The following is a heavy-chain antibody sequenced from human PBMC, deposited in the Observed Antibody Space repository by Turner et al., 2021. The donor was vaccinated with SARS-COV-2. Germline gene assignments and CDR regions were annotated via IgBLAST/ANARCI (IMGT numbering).Heavy chain of an antibody. D-gene: IGHD3-22*01. J-gene: IGHJ3*01. V-gene: IGHV4-39*01. CDR3: GTLGVLMIVVVPEAFDV. CDR1: VGSITSSGYY. Sequence: LHLQESGPGLVKPSETLSLTCTVSVGSITSSGYYWGWIRQPTVKGLESIGTMYNGGHTDFNPSLKSRVTISRDPSKNKLSLILTSCTAADTAVYDCGTLGVLMIVVVPEAFDVWGQGTMVTVSS. CDR2: MYNGGHT.